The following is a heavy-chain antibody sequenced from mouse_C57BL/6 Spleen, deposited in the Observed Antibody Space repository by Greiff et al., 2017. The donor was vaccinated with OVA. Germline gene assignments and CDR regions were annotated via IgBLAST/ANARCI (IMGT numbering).Heavy chain of an antibody. CDR1: GFTFSDYY. Sequence: EVQLVESGGGLVQPGGSLKLSCAASGFTFSDYYMHWVRQTPEKRLEWVAYISNGAGSTYYPDTVKGRVTISRDNAKNTLYLQMSRLKSEDTAMYDCAKLHSCYSDGWGTGTTVTVSS. CDR2: ISNGAGST. CDR3: AKLHSCYSDG. J-gene: IGHJ1*03. V-gene: IGHV5-12*01.